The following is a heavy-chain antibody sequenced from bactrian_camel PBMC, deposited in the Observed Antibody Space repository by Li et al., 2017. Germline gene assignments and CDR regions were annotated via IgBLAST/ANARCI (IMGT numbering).Heavy chain of an antibody. CDR1: GFTFSTYA. Sequence: DVQLVESGGDLVQPGGSLRLSCAASGFTFSTYAMSWVRQAPGKGLEWVSVISSEGTTYYADVVKGRFTISRDNAMNTLYLQLNSLKTEDMAMYYCAQDASGSWMTGAYNYWGRGTQVTVS. D-gene: IGHD2*01. CDR3: AQDASGSWMTGAYNY. V-gene: IGHV3S10*01. CDR2: ISSEGTT. J-gene: IGHJ4*01.